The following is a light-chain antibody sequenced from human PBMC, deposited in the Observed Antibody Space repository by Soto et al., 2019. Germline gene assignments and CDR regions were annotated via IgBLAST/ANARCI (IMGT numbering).Light chain of an antibody. CDR3: QQGYSTTPIT. Sequence: DIQMTHSPSTLSASVGDRVTITSRASQSIRYWLAWYQQKPGKAPKLLIYDASTLESGVPTRFSGSGSGTEFTLSISSLQPGDFATYYCQQGYSTTPITFGQGTRLEIK. V-gene: IGKV1-5*01. CDR2: DAS. CDR1: QSIRYW. J-gene: IGKJ5*01.